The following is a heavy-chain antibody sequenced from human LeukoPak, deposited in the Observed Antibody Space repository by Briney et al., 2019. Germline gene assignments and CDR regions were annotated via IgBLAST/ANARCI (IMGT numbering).Heavy chain of an antibody. V-gene: IGHV3-48*03. CDR2: ISGSGSTI. Sequence: GGSLRLSCAASGFTFSSYEMNWVRQAPGKGLEWVSYISGSGSTIYYADSVKGRFTISRDNSKNSLYLQMNSLRAEDTAMYYCARLSAMLRGPEPIYYFDYWGQGTLVTVSS. CDR3: ARLSAMLRGPEPIYYFDY. D-gene: IGHD3-10*01. J-gene: IGHJ4*01. CDR1: GFTFSSYE.